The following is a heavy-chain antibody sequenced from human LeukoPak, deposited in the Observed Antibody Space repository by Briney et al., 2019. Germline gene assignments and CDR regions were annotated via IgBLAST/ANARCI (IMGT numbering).Heavy chain of an antibody. CDR2: IYYSGST. Sequence: SETLSLTCTVSGGSISSSSYYWGWIRQPPGKGLEWIGSIYYSGSTYYNPSLKSRVTISVDTSKNQFSLKLSSVTAADTAVYYCARCSGGDCYSFPDYWGQGTLVTVSS. CDR3: ARCSGGDCYSFPDY. CDR1: GGSISSSSYY. D-gene: IGHD2-21*02. J-gene: IGHJ4*02. V-gene: IGHV4-39*07.